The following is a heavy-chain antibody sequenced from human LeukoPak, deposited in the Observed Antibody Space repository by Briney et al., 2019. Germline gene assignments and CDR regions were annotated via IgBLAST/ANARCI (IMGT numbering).Heavy chain of an antibody. CDR1: GFTFSSYW. CDR3: GRLRAAGLYYYYYYMDV. D-gene: IGHD2-15*01. CDR2: ISGSGGST. Sequence: GGSLRLSCAASGFTFSSYWMSWVRQSPGKGLEWVSAISGSGGSTYYADSVKGRFTISRDNSKNTLYLQMNSLRAEDTAVYYCGRLRAAGLYYYYYYMDVWGKGTTVTVSS. V-gene: IGHV3-23*01. J-gene: IGHJ6*03.